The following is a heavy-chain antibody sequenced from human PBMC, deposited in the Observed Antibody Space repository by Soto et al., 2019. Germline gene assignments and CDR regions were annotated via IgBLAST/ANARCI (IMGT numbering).Heavy chain of an antibody. CDR2: INPSGGST. CDR3: ARSDYIWGLAYYFDY. CDR1: GYTFTSYY. V-gene: IGHV1-46*03. J-gene: IGHJ4*02. D-gene: IGHD3-16*01. Sequence: GASVKVSCKASGYTFTSYYMHWVRQAPGQGLEWMGIINPSGGSTSYAQKFQGRVTMTRDTSTSTVYMELSSLRSEDTAVYYCARSDYIWGLAYYFDYWGQGTLVTVSS.